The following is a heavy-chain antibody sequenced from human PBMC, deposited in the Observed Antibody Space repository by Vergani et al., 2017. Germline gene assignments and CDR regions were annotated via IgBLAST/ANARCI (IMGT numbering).Heavy chain of an antibody. CDR3: AREYYDSSGYYYFDY. CDR1: GYTFTSYG. Sequence: QVQLVQSGAEVKKPGASVKVSCMASGYTFTSYGISWVRQAPGQGLEWMGWISAYNGKTNYAQKLQGRVTMTTDTSTSTAYMELRGLRSDDTAVYYCAREYYDSSGYYYFDYWGQGTLVTVSS. CDR2: ISAYNGKT. J-gene: IGHJ4*02. V-gene: IGHV1-18*01. D-gene: IGHD3-22*01.